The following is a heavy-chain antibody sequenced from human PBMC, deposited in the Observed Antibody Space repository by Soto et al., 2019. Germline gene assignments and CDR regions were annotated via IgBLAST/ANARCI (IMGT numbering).Heavy chain of an antibody. J-gene: IGHJ3*02. D-gene: IGHD3-3*01. Sequence: SETLSLTCAVYGGSFSGYYWSWIRQPPGKGLEWIGEINHSGSTNYNPSLKSRVTISVDTSKNQFSLKLSSVTAADTAVYYCARVKDYDFWSGYYDAFDIWGQGTMVTVSS. CDR1: GGSFSGYY. CDR2: INHSGST. V-gene: IGHV4-34*01. CDR3: ARVKDYDFWSGYYDAFDI.